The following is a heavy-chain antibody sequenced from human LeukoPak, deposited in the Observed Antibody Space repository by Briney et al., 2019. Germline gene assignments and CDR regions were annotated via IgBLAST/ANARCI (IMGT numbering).Heavy chain of an antibody. D-gene: IGHD5-12*01. J-gene: IGHJ4*02. CDR1: GGSISSYY. Sequence: PSETLSLTCTVSGGSISSYYWSWIRQPPGKGLEWIGYIYYSGSTNYNPSLKSRVTISVDTSKNQLSLKLSSVTAADTAVYYCARLHSGYDSVYWGQGTLVTVSS. V-gene: IGHV4-59*01. CDR2: IYYSGST. CDR3: ARLHSGYDSVY.